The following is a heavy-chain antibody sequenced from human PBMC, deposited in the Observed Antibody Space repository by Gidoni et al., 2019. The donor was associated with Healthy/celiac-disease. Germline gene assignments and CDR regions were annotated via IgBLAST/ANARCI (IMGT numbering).Heavy chain of an antibody. CDR2: IWYEGSNK. Sequence: QVQLVESGGGVVQPGRSLRLSCAASGFTFSSSGMPWVRPAPGKGLEWVAVIWYEGSNKYYADAGKGRFTISRDNSKNTRYLQMNSLRAEDTAVYYWARRGLHYYDSSGYYYGGDYYGMDVWGQGTTVTVSS. V-gene: IGHV3-33*01. D-gene: IGHD3-22*01. CDR3: ARRGLHYYDSSGYYYGGDYYGMDV. J-gene: IGHJ6*02. CDR1: GFTFSSSG.